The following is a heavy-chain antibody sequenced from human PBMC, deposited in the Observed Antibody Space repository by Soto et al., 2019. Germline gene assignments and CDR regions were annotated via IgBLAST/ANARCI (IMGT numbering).Heavy chain of an antibody. J-gene: IGHJ4*02. V-gene: IGHV3-23*01. CDR1: GFTFSSYA. CDR2: ISGSDGST. CDR3: AKEYSSGWYYFDY. D-gene: IGHD6-19*01. Sequence: EVQLLESGGGLVQPGGSLRLSCAASGFTFSSYAMSWVRQAPGKGLEWVSTISGSDGSTYYADSVKGRFTISRDNSKNTLYLQMNSRRAEDTAVYYCAKEYSSGWYYFDYWGQGTLVTVSS.